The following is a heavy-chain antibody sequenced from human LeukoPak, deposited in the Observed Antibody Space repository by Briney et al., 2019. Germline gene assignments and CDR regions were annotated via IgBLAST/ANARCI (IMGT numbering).Heavy chain of an antibody. CDR2: IYYSGST. V-gene: IGHV4-59*08. CDR3: ARLGIAAAGYFDY. J-gene: IGHJ4*02. D-gene: IGHD6-13*01. CDR1: GGSISSYY. Sequence: PSETLSLTCTVSGGSISSYYWSWIRQPPGKGLEWIGYIYYSGSTNYNPSLKSRVTISVDTSKNQFSLKLSSVTAADTAVYYCARLGIAAAGYFDYWGEGTQVSVSS.